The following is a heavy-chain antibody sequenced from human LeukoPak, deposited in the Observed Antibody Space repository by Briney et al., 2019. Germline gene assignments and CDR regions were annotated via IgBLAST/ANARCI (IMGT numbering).Heavy chain of an antibody. D-gene: IGHD3-10*01. CDR1: GYTFTNYA. J-gene: IGHJ4*02. CDR3: ARVESRHYYGSAGGV. CDR2: ITTDTGNP. V-gene: IGHV7-4-1*02. Sequence: ASVKVSCKASGYTFTNYAINWVRQAPGQGLEWRGWITTDTGNPTYAQGFTGRFVFSLDTSVSTAYLQISNLKAEDTAVYYCARVESRHYYGSAGGVWGQGTLVTVSS.